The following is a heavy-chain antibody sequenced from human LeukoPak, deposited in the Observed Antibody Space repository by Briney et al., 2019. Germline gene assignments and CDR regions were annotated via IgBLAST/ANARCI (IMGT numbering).Heavy chain of an antibody. D-gene: IGHD3-22*01. CDR1: GVIFSYYA. Sequence: QSGGSLRLSCAASGVIFSYYAMSWVRQAPGKGLEWVSSINGSGDTTYYADSVKGRFTISRDNSKNTLYLQMNSLRDEDTAGYYCAIMHGYYDGSGYWVQWGQGTLVTVSS. J-gene: IGHJ4*02. V-gene: IGHV3-23*01. CDR2: INGSGDTT. CDR3: AIMHGYYDGSGYWVQ.